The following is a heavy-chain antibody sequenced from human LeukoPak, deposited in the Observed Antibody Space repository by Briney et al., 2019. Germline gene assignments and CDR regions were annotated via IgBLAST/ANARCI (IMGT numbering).Heavy chain of an antibody. Sequence: PSETLSLTCNVPGGSISSYYWSWIRQPPGKGLEWIGYIYYRENTNYTPSRKIRVTISVDTSKNKFSLKLSSVTAADTAVYYCARDKRFDPWGQGTLVTVSS. CDR2: IYYRENT. CDR3: ARDKRFDP. J-gene: IGHJ5*02. V-gene: IGHV4-59*01. CDR1: GGSISSYY.